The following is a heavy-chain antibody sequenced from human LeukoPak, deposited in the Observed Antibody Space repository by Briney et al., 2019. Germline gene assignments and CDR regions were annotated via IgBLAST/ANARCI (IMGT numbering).Heavy chain of an antibody. CDR2: VSQTGSGKT. Sequence: SETLSLTCGVYGGSFSGYYWSWIRQPPGKGREWIGEVSQTGSGKTNYNPSLKGRVTISVDTSKNQFALELTSVTAADTAMYYCARGDIVVFVYMDVWGKGTTVTVSS. D-gene: IGHD2-15*01. J-gene: IGHJ6*03. CDR1: GGSFSGYY. CDR3: ARGDIVVFVYMDV. V-gene: IGHV4-34*01.